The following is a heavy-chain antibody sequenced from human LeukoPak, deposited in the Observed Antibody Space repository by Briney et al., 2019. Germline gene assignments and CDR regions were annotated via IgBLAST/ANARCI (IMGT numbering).Heavy chain of an antibody. CDR1: GGSIRSYF. CDR3: ARGLVLATDDAFDI. D-gene: IGHD5-12*01. Sequence: PSETLSLTCTVSGGSIRSYFWSWLRQPPGKALEWIGYIWDTEITDYNPSLKSRVTISLDTSKNHFSLKLRSVTAADTALYFCARGLVLATDDAFDIWGQGTLVTVSS. V-gene: IGHV4-59*01. J-gene: IGHJ3*02. CDR2: IWDTEIT.